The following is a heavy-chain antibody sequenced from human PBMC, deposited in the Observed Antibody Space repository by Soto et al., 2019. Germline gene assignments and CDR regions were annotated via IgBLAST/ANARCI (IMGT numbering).Heavy chain of an antibody. CDR1: GFTFSSYW. CDR2: INSDGSST. J-gene: IGHJ4*02. CDR3: ARGGILTGYGFDY. D-gene: IGHD3-9*01. Sequence: GSLRLSCAASGFTFSSYWMHWVRQAPGKGLVWVSRINSDGSSTSYADSVKGRFTISRDNAKNTLYLQMNSLRAEDTAVYYCARGGILTGYGFDYWGQGTLVTVSS. V-gene: IGHV3-74*01.